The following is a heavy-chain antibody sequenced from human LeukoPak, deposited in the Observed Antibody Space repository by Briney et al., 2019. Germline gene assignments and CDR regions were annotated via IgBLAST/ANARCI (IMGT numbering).Heavy chain of an antibody. Sequence: GGSLRLSCAASGFTFSTYGMHWVRQAPGKGLEWVAVTWKDESQKYYVDSVKGRFTISRDNYKNTLYLQMNSLRSEDTAVDYCXXXXXYXDSSXGGSDIWGQGTMVIVSS. CDR3: XXXXXYXDSSXGGSDI. CDR2: TWKDESQK. CDR1: GFTFSTYG. J-gene: IGHJ3*02. V-gene: IGHV3-33*08. D-gene: IGHD3-22*01.